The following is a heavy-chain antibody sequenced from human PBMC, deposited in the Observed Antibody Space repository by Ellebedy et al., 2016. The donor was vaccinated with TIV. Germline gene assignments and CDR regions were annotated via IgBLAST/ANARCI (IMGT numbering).Heavy chain of an antibody. CDR1: GFTFSDYG. Sequence: GESLKISCAASGFTFSDYGFHWVRQAPGKGLEWVAFIWCDGSIEYYADSVKGRFTISRDNSKDTLYLQMNSLRAEDTAVYYCARGTCPYYWGQGTLVTVSS. CDR3: ARGTCPYY. V-gene: IGHV3-33*01. J-gene: IGHJ4*02. CDR2: IWCDGSIE.